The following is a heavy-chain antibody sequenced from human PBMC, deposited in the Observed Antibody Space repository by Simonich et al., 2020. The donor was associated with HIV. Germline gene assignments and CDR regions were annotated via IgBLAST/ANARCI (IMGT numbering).Heavy chain of an antibody. D-gene: IGHD3-22*01. V-gene: IGHV4-34*01. J-gene: IGHJ4*02. CDR2: IYHSGST. CDR1: GGSFSGYY. Sequence: QVPLQQWGAGLLKPSETLSLTCAVYGGSFSGYYWNWIRQPPGKGLEWIGEIYHSGSTDYNPSLKRRVTISLDTSKNQFSLKLSSVTAADTALDYCARGWYYYDSSGFLGGIYYFDYWGQGTLVTVSS. CDR3: ARGWYYYDSSGFLGGIYYFDY.